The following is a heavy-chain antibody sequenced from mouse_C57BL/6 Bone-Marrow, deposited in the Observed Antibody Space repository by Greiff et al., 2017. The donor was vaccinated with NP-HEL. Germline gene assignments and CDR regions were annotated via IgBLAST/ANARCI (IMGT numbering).Heavy chain of an antibody. V-gene: IGHV1-80*01. Sequence: QVQLQQSGAGLVQPGASVKISCKASGYAFSSYWMTWVKERPGKGLEWIGPIYPGDGDTKYNGKFKGKATLTADKSSSTAYMQVSSLTSEDSAVYFCARGDYGSSRFGYAMDYWGRGTAVTVSA. CDR1: GYAFSSYW. J-gene: IGHJ4*01. CDR2: IYPGDGDT. CDR3: ARGDYGSSRFGYAMDY. D-gene: IGHD1-1*01.